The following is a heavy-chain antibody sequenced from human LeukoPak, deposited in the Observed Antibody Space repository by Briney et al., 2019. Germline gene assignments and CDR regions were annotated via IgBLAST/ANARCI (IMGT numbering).Heavy chain of an antibody. CDR2: IYYTGTT. J-gene: IGHJ4*02. CDR1: GGSFSGYY. Sequence: SETLSLTCAVYGGSFSGYYWSWIRQPAGKGLEWIGYIYYTGTTNYNPLFESRATISVDTSKNQFSLKLTSVTAADTAVYFCARGEDFERYYLAYWGQGTLVTVSS. V-gene: IGHV4-34*11. CDR3: ARGEDFERYYLAY. D-gene: IGHD3-9*01.